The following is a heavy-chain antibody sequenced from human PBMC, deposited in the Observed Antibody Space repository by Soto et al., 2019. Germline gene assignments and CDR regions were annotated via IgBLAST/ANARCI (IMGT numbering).Heavy chain of an antibody. V-gene: IGHV1-69*13. D-gene: IGHD5-18*01. CDR3: ARAGGRGYSYGYLAWFDP. J-gene: IGHJ5*02. CDR1: GGTFSSYA. Sequence: SVKVSCKASGGTFSSYAISWVRQAPGQGLEWMGGIIPIFGTANYAQKFQGRVTITADESTSTAYMELSSLRSEDTAVYYCARAGGRGYSYGYLAWFDPWGQGTLVTVSS. CDR2: IIPIFGTA.